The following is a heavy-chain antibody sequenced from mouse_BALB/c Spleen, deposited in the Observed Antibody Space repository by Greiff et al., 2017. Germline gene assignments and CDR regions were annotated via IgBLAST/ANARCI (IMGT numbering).Heavy chain of an antibody. Sequence: EVQLVESGGGLVQPGGSLKLSCAASGFTFSSYGMSWVRQTPDKRLELVATINSNGGSTYYPDSVKGRFTISRDNAKNTLYLQMSSLKSEDTAMYYCARYGYYAMDYWGQGTSVTVSS. V-gene: IGHV5-6-3*01. J-gene: IGHJ4*01. CDR2: INSNGGST. CDR1: GFTFSSYG. D-gene: IGHD1-1*02. CDR3: ARYGYYAMDY.